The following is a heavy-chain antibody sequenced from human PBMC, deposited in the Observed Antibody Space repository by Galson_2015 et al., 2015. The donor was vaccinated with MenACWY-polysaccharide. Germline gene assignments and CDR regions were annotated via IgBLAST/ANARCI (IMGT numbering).Heavy chain of an antibody. CDR2: IIPIFGTA. V-gene: IGHV1-69*13. J-gene: IGHJ6*03. D-gene: IGHD2-2*01. CDR1: GYTFTSYA. Sequence: SVKVSCKASGYTFTSYAISWVRQAPGQGLEWMGGIIPIFGTANYAQKFQGRVTITADESTSTAYMELSSLRSEDTAVYYCASPTRYCSSTSCPTSGYYYYYYMDVWGKGTTVTVSS. CDR3: ASPTRYCSSTSCPTSGYYYYYYMDV.